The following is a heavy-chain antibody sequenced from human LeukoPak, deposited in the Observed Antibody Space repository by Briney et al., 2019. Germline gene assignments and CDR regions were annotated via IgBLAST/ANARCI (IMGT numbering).Heavy chain of an antibody. V-gene: IGHV3-23*01. CDR1: GFTFSSYA. CDR2: ISGSVGST. CDR3: AKPSSSWYILAWFDP. J-gene: IGHJ5*02. D-gene: IGHD6-13*01. Sequence: GGSLRLSCAASGFTFSSYAMSWVRQAPGKGLEWDSAISGSVGSTYYADSVKGRFTISRDNSKNTLYLQMNSLRAEDTAVYYCAKPSSSWYILAWFDPWGQGTLVTVSS.